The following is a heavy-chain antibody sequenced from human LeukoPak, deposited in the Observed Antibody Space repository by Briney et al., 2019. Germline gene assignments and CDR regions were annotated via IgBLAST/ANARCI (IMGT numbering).Heavy chain of an antibody. CDR3: ASSRKAVAGTLPG. Sequence: PGGSLRLSCAASGFTFSSYSMNWVRQAPGKGLEWVSSISSSSSYIYYADSVKGRFTISRDNAKNSLYLQMNSLRAEDTAVYYCASSRKAVAGTLPGWGQGTLVTVSS. CDR2: ISSSSSYI. D-gene: IGHD6-19*01. J-gene: IGHJ4*02. V-gene: IGHV3-21*01. CDR1: GFTFSSYS.